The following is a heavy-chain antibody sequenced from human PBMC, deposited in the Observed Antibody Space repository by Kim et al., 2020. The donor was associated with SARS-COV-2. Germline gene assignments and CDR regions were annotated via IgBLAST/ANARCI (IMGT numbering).Heavy chain of an antibody. J-gene: IGHJ4*02. CDR1: GYTFTSYG. Sequence: ASVKVSCKASGYTFTSYGISWVRQAPGQGLEWMGWISAYNGNTNYAQKLQGRVTMTTDTSTSTAYMELRSLRSDDTAVYYCARDVFATGYYYDSSGQLGLFDYWGQGTLVTVSS. D-gene: IGHD3-22*01. CDR3: ARDVFATGYYYDSSGQLGLFDY. CDR2: ISAYNGNT. V-gene: IGHV1-18*01.